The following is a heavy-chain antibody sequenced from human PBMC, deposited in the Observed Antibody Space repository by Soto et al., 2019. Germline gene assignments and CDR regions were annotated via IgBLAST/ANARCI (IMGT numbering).Heavy chain of an antibody. D-gene: IGHD1-7*01. CDR2: ISYDGSNK. CDR1: GFTFSSYG. Sequence: QVQLVESGGGVVQPGRSLRLSCAASGFTFSSYGMHWVRQAPGKGLEWVAVISYDGSNKYYADSVKGRFTISRDNSKNTLYLQMNSLRAEDTAVYYCAKGTIGAPTTYGYYGMDVWGQGTTVTVSS. J-gene: IGHJ6*02. V-gene: IGHV3-30*18. CDR3: AKGTIGAPTTYGYYGMDV.